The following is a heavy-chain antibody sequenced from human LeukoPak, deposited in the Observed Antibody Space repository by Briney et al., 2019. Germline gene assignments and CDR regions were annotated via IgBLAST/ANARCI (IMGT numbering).Heavy chain of an antibody. CDR3: ARRRSNYNFDY. CDR1: GYSISSGYY. CDR2: MYHSGST. V-gene: IGHV4-38-2*01. D-gene: IGHD4-11*01. Sequence: PSETLSLTCAVSGYSISSGYYWGWIRQPPGKGLEWIGNMYHSGSTYYNPSLKSRVTISIDTSKDQFSLKLSSVAAADTAVYYCARRRSNYNFDYWGQGTLVTVSS. J-gene: IGHJ4*02.